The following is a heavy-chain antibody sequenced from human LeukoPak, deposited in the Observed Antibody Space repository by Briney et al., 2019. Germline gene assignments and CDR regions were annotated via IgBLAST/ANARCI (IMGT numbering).Heavy chain of an antibody. V-gene: IGHV3-30*18. CDR1: GFTFSSYG. D-gene: IGHD6-13*01. CDR2: ISYDGSNK. CDR3: AKASLPYSSSWSGAEFFQH. J-gene: IGHJ1*01. Sequence: GGSLRLSCAASGFTFSSYGMHWVRQAPGKGLEWVAGISYDGSNKYYADSVKGRFTISRDNSKNTLYLQMNSLRAEDTAVYYCAKASLPYSSSWSGAEFFQHWGQGTLVTVSS.